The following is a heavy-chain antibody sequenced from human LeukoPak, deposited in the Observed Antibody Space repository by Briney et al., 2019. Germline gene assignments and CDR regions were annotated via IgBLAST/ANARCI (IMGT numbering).Heavy chain of an antibody. V-gene: IGHV4-34*01. Sequence: SETLSLTCAVYGGSFSGYYWSWIRQPPGKGLEWIGEINHSGSTNYNPSLKSRVTISVDTSKNQFSLKLSSVTAADTAVYYCARVKWDDSSGYYYFDYWGQGTLVTVSS. CDR1: GGSFSGYY. J-gene: IGHJ4*02. D-gene: IGHD3-22*01. CDR2: INHSGST. CDR3: ARVKWDDSSGYYYFDY.